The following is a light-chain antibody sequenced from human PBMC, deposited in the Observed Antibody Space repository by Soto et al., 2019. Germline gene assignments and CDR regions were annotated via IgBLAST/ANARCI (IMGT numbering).Light chain of an antibody. CDR3: HHFADSPS. V-gene: IGKV3D-20*01. CDR1: QSLNSNF. CDR2: DVS. Sequence: IVLTQSPATLSLSPGERATLSCGASQSLNSNFLAWYQKKAGLAPRLLIFDVSVRAPGIPDRFSGSGSGNASTLTIRSLEPEDSAVYFCHHFADSPSFGGGTEVEIK. J-gene: IGKJ4*01.